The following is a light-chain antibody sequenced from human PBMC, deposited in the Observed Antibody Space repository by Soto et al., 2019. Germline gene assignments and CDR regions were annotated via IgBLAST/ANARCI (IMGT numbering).Light chain of an antibody. V-gene: IGKV3-11*01. CDR3: QQRSNWPQIT. CDR1: QSVSSY. CDR2: DAS. J-gene: IGKJ5*01. Sequence: VVSQSPATLSVSPGERAALSCRASQSVSSYLAWYQQKPGQAPRLLIYDASNRATGIPARFSGSGSGTDFTLTISSLEPEDFAVYYCQQRSNWPQITFGQGTRLEIK.